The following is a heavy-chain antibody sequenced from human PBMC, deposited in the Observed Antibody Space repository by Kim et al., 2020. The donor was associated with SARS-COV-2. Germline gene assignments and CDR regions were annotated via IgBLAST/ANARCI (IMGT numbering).Heavy chain of an antibody. J-gene: IGHJ2*01. CDR3: ARSYYYGSGSIIVPRRDWYFDL. V-gene: IGHV4-39*07. CDR2: IYYSGST. CDR1: SGSISSSSYY. Sequence: SETLSLTCTVSSGSISSSSYYWGWIRQPPGKGLEWIGSIYYSGSTYYNPSLKSRVTILVDTSKNQFSLKLSSVTAADTAVFYCARSYYYGSGSIIVPRRDWYFDLWGRGTLVTVSS. D-gene: IGHD3-10*01.